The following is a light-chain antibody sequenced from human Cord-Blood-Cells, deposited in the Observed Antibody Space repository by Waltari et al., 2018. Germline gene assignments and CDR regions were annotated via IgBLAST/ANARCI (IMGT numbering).Light chain of an antibody. CDR1: SSDVGGYNY. J-gene: IGLJ1*01. Sequence: QSALTQPASVSGSPGQSIPISCTGTSSDVGGYNYVPWYQQHPGKAPTLMIYDVSNRPSGVSNRFSGSKSGNTASLTISGLQAEDEADYYCSSYTSSSTLVFGTGTKVTVL. V-gene: IGLV2-14*01. CDR2: DVS. CDR3: SSYTSSSTLV.